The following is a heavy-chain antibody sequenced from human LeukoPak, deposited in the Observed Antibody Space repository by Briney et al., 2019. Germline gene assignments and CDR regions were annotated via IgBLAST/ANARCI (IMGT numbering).Heavy chain of an antibody. J-gene: IGHJ4*02. CDR2: ISGGGGNT. CDR1: KFAFSSYA. V-gene: IGHV3-23*01. D-gene: IGHD3-22*01. Sequence: GGSLRLSCAASKFAFSSYAMSWVRQAPGKGLEWVSAISGGGGNTYYADSVKGRFTISRDNSKNTLYLQMNSLRAEDTAVYYCAKGSYYDSSGYYYFDYWGQGTLVTVSS. CDR3: AKGSYYDSSGYYYFDY.